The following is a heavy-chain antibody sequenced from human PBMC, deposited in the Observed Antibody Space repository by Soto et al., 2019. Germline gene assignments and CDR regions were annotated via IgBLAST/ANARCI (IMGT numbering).Heavy chain of an antibody. J-gene: IGHJ4*02. CDR2: IYWDDDK. Sequence: SGPTLVNPTQTLTLTCTFSGFSHSTSGVGVGWIRQPPGKALEWLALIYWDDDKRYSPSLKSRLTITKDTSKNQVVLTMTNMDPVDTATYYCAHRNIVATISAPFDYWGQGTLVTVSS. CDR3: AHRNIVATISAPFDY. CDR1: GFSHSTSGVG. D-gene: IGHD5-12*01. V-gene: IGHV2-5*02.